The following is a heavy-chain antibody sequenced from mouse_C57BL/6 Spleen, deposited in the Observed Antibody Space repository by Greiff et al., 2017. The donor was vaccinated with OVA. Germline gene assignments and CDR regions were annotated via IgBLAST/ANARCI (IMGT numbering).Heavy chain of an antibody. CDR3: ARRMGWLLRGFDY. CDR1: GYTFTSYW. CDR2: IYPSDSET. V-gene: IGHV1-61*01. D-gene: IGHD2-3*01. J-gene: IGHJ2*01. Sequence: QVQLKQPGAELVRPGSSVKLSCKASGYTFTSYWMDWVKQRPGQGLEWIGNIYPSDSETHYNQKFKDKATLTVDKSSSTAYMQLSSLTSEDSAVYYCARRMGWLLRGFDYWGQGTTLTVSS.